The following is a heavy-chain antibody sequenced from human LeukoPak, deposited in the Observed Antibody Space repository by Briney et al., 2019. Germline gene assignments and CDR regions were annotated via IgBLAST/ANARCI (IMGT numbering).Heavy chain of an antibody. CDR1: GFTFSSYA. D-gene: IGHD2-21*01. J-gene: IGHJ4*02. CDR3: AKDLYSAPYYFDY. Sequence: GGSLRLSCAAPGFTFSSYAMTWVRQAPGKGLEWVSTISASVGTTYYADSVKGRFTISRDNSKNTLYLQMNSLRAEDTAVYYCAKDLYSAPYYFDYWGQGTLVTVSS. CDR2: ISASVGTT. V-gene: IGHV3-23*01.